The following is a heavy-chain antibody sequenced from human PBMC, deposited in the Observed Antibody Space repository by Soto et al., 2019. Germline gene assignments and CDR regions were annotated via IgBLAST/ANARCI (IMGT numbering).Heavy chain of an antibody. J-gene: IGHJ4*02. V-gene: IGHV4-30-4*01. CDR1: GGSISSGDYY. CDR2: IYYSGST. Sequence: QVQLQESGPGLVKPSQTLSLTCTVSGGSISSGDYYWSWIRQPPGKGLEWIGYIYYSGSTYHNPSLKSRVTISVDTSKNQFSLKLSSVTAADTAVYYCARDLRGGGELFDYWGQGTLVTVSS. D-gene: IGHD2-21*01. CDR3: ARDLRGGGELFDY.